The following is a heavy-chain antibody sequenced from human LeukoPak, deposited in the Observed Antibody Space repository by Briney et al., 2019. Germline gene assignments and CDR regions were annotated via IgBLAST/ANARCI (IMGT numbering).Heavy chain of an antibody. D-gene: IGHD4-11*01. CDR1: GGSVSSGSYY. V-gene: IGHV4-61*01. CDR3: AREGYSNYYYFDY. Sequence: SETLSLTCTVSGGSVSSGSYYWSWIRQPPGKGLERIGYIYYSGSTNYNPSLKSRVTISVDTSKNQFSLKLSSVTAADTAVYYCAREGYSNYYYFDYWGQGTLVTVSS. J-gene: IGHJ4*02. CDR2: IYYSGST.